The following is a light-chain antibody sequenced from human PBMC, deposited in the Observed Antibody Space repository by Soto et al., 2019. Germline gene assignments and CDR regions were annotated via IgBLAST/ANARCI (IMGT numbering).Light chain of an antibody. CDR2: DAS. V-gene: IGKV3-11*01. J-gene: IGKJ5*01. CDR1: QSVSSY. Sequence: EIVLTQSPATLSLSPGERATLSCRASQSVSSYFAWYQQKPGQAPRLLIYDASNRATGIPARFSGSGAGTEFTLTISSLQSEDFAVYYCHQYNNWRTFGQGTRLEIK. CDR3: HQYNNWRT.